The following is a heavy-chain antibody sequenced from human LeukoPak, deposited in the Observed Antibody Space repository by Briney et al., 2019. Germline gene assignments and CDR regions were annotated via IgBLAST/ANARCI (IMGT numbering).Heavy chain of an antibody. D-gene: IGHD3-3*01. J-gene: IGHJ5*02. CDR2: ISSSGSTI. Sequence: PGGSLRLSCAASGFTSSDYYMSWIRQAPGKGLEWVSYISSSGSTIYYADSVKGRFTISRDNAKNSLYLQMNSLRAEDTAVYYCARVYYDFWSGYYRFDPWGQGTLVTVSS. V-gene: IGHV3-11*04. CDR3: ARVYYDFWSGYYRFDP. CDR1: GFTSSDYY.